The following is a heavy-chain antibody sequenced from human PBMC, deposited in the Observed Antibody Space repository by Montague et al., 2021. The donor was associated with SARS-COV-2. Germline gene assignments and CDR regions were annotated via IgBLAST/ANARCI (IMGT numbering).Heavy chain of an antibody. CDR3: ARGRTGTTFYYYYYYGMDV. D-gene: IGHD1-7*01. CDR2: INHSGST. J-gene: IGHJ6*02. Sequence: SETLSLTCAVYGGSFSGYYWSWIRQPPGKGLEWIGEINHSGSTNYIPSLKSRVTISVDTSKNQFSLKLSSVTAADTAVYYCARGRTGTTFYYYYYYGMDVWGQGTTVTVSS. V-gene: IGHV4-34*01. CDR1: GGSFSGYY.